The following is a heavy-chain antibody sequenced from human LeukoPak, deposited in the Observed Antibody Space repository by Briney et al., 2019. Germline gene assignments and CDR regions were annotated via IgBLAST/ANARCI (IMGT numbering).Heavy chain of an antibody. CDR3: AKDGKYSGLLGNWFDP. J-gene: IGHJ5*02. Sequence: GRSLRLSCAASGFTFDDYAMHWVRQAPGKGLEWVSGINWNSGRIGYADSVKGRFTISRDNAKNSLYLQMNSLRAEDTALYYCAKDGKYSGLLGNWFDPWGQGTPVTVSS. V-gene: IGHV3-9*01. CDR2: INWNSGRI. CDR1: GFTFDDYA. D-gene: IGHD5-12*01.